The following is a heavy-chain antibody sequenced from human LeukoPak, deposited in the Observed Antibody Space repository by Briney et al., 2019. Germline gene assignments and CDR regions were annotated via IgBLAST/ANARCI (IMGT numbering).Heavy chain of an antibody. J-gene: IGHJ3*02. CDR2: IYSSGST. CDR3: ARGLQNRSSGIRFDVFQI. Sequence: SETLSLTCTVSGGSIGSYYWSWIRQPPGKGLEWTGYIYSSGSTNYNPSLKSRVTISVETSKNQFSLKLSSVTAADTAVYYCARGLQNRSSGIRFDVFQIWGQGTMVTVSS. D-gene: IGHD6-6*01. CDR1: GGSIGSYY. V-gene: IGHV4-59*01.